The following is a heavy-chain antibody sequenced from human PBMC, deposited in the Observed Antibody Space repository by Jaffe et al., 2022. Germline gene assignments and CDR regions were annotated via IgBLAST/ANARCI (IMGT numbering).Heavy chain of an antibody. Sequence: EVQLVESGGGLVKPGGSLRLSCAASGFTFSNAWMSWVRQAPGKGLEWVGRIKSKTDGGTTDYAAPVKGRFTISRDDSKNTLYLQMNSLKTEDTAVYYCTTDPPLSSGWYWSGWGQGTLVTVSS. D-gene: IGHD6-19*01. CDR1: GFTFSNAW. CDR2: IKSKTDGGTT. CDR3: TTDPPLSSGWYWSG. V-gene: IGHV3-15*01. J-gene: IGHJ4*02.